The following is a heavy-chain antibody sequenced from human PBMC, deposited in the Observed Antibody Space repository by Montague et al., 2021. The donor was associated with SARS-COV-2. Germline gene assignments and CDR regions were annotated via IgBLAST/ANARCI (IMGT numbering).Heavy chain of an antibody. CDR2: ISYDGSNK. CDR3: ARDARRNSGSYSVY. V-gene: IGHV3-30-3*01. Sequence: SLSLSFSASGFPFSSYAMHWVRQAPGKGLEWVAVISYDGSNKYYADSVKGRFTISRDNSKNTLYLQMNSLRAEDTAVCYCARDARRNSGSYSVYWGQGTLVTVSS. D-gene: IGHD1-26*01. J-gene: IGHJ4*02. CDR1: GFPFSSYA.